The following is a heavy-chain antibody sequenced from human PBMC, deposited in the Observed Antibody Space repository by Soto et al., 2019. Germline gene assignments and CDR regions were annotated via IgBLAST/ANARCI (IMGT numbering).Heavy chain of an antibody. CDR1: GGSLSSYY. CDR2: VYFSGNT. CDR3: GSVRPSGYVLS. Sequence: QVQLQESGPGLVKPSETLSLTCTVSGGSLSSYYWTWIRQSPGKGLEWIGYVYFSGNTNYNPSLKSRVTISIDTSKNQFSLRLASMTAADTAFYYCGSVRPSGYVLSWGQGTLVTVSS. V-gene: IGHV4-59*01. J-gene: IGHJ5*02. D-gene: IGHD6-25*01.